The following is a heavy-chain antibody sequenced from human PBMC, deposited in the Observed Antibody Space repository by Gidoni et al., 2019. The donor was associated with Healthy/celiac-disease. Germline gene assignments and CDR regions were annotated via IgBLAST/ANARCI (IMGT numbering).Heavy chain of an antibody. V-gene: IGHV3-33*01. Sequence: QVQLVESGGGVVQPGRSLRLSCAASGFTFSSYGMHWVRQAPGKGLEGVAVIWYDGSNKYYADSVKGRFTISRDNSKNTLYLQMNSLRAEDTAVYYCARDLGGYYDSSGYPDYWGQGTLVTVSS. D-gene: IGHD3-22*01. CDR3: ARDLGGYYDSSGYPDY. CDR1: GFTFSSYG. J-gene: IGHJ4*02. CDR2: IWYDGSNK.